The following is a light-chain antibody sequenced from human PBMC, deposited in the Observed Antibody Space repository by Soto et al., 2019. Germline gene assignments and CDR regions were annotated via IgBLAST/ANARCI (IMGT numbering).Light chain of an antibody. J-gene: IGKJ2*01. V-gene: IGKV1-5*01. Sequence: DIQMTQSPSTLSASVGDIVTITCRASQSISTFLACYQQKPGKAPKLLIYEASSLENGDPARFSGSGSGTEFTLAISNLQSDDFATYYCQQYKSPPYTFGQGTRLEIK. CDR1: QSISTF. CDR2: EAS. CDR3: QQYKSPPYT.